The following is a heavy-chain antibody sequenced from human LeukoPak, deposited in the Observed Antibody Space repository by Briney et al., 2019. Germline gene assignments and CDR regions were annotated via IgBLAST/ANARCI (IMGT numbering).Heavy chain of an antibody. CDR3: ARINPYCGGDCYSG. CDR1: GYTFTGYY. Sequence: ASVKVSCKASGYTFTGYYMYWVRQAPGQGLEWMGWINPNSGGTNYAQKFQGRVTMTRDTSISTAYMEPSRLRSDDTAVYYCARINPYCGGDCYSGWGQGTLVTVSS. D-gene: IGHD2-21*02. V-gene: IGHV1-2*02. CDR2: INPNSGGT. J-gene: IGHJ4*02.